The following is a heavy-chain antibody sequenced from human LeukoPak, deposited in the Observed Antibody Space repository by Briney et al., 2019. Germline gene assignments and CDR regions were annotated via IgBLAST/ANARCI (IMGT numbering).Heavy chain of an antibody. CDR2: ISSGDSYI. V-gene: IGHV3-21*01. J-gene: IGHJ4*02. CDR1: GFAFSSYN. CDR3: ARHSDIPIDY. D-gene: IGHD2-2*02. Sequence: GGSLRLSCAASGFAFSSYNMNWVRQAPGKGLEWVSFISSGDSYIYYADSVKGRFTISRDNAKNSLYLQMNSLRAEDTAVYYCARHSDIPIDYWGQGTLVTVSS.